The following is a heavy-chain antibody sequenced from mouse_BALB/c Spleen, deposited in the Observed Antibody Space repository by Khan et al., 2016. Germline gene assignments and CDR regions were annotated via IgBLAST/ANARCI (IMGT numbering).Heavy chain of an antibody. CDR3: ARLRRVYTMDY. Sequence: VQLKESGPGLVKPSQSLSLTCSFTGYSITSGYYWNWIRQFPGNNLEWMGYISYDGSNNYNPSLKNRISTARATSKNQFFLKLNSGTTEDTATYYCARLRRVYTMDYWGQGTSVTVSS. CDR1: GYSITSGYY. V-gene: IGHV3-6*02. CDR2: ISYDGSN. J-gene: IGHJ4*01. D-gene: IGHD2-12*01.